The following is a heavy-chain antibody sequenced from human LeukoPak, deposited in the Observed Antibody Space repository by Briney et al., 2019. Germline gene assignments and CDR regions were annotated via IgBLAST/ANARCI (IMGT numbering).Heavy chain of an antibody. D-gene: IGHD3-22*01. CDR1: GGSISSGDYY. Sequence: PSEALSLTCTVSGGSISSGDYYWSWIRQHPGKGLEWIGYIFYRGSTYYNPSLKSRVAISVDTSKNQFSLKLSSVTAADTAVYYCARELVDYDSSGYYYGNWFDPWGQGTLVTVSS. CDR3: ARELVDYDSSGYYYGNWFDP. CDR2: IFYRGST. V-gene: IGHV4-31*03. J-gene: IGHJ5*02.